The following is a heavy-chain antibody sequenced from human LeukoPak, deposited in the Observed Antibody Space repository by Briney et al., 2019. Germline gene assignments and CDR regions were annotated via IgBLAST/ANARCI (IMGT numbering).Heavy chain of an antibody. D-gene: IGHD5-18*01. V-gene: IGHV6-1*01. J-gene: IGHJ4*02. CDR2: TYYRSKWYN. Sequence: SQTLSLTFAISGDSVSSNSAAWNWIRQSPSRGLEWLGRTYYRSKWYNDYAVSVKSRITINPDTSKNQFSLKLSSVTAADTAVYYCARESAGVGYIYGYFYWGQGTLVTVSS. CDR3: ARESAGVGYIYGYFY. CDR1: GDSVSSNSAA.